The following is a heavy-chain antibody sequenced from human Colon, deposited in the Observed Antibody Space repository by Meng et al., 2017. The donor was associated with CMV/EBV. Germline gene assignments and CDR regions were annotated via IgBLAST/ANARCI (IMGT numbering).Heavy chain of an antibody. J-gene: IGHJ4*02. V-gene: IGHV3-43D*03. CDR1: GFTFDDYA. D-gene: IGHD3-3*01. Sequence: GESLKISCAASGFTFDDYAMHWVRQAPGKGLEWVSLISWDSVTTFYGDSVSGRFTISRDNAKNSLYLQMNSLRAEDTAVYYCARIYYESWSGYYRDYWGQGTLVTVSS. CDR2: ISWDSVTT. CDR3: ARIYYESWSGYYRDY.